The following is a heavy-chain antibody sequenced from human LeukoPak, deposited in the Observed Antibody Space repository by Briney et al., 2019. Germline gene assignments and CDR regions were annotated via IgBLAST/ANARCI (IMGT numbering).Heavy chain of an antibody. D-gene: IGHD2-8*02. CDR3: ARDSSSERGAGGLDY. J-gene: IGHJ4*02. V-gene: IGHV4-39*07. CDR2: FSFSESI. CDR1: GGSISSSPYF. Sequence: SETLSLTCTVSGGSISSSPYFWVWIRQPPGKGLEWIGTFSFSESIHYNPSLKSRGTISVDTSKNQFSLRLSSVTAADTAVYYCARDSSSERGAGGLDYWGQGTLVTVSS.